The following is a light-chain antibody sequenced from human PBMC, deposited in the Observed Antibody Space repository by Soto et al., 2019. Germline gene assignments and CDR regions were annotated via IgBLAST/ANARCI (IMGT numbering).Light chain of an antibody. CDR3: QQYGSSQT. CDR2: GIS. Sequence: EIVLTQSPGTLSLSPGERATLSCRASQSVSSNYFAWYQQRPGQAPRLLIYGISSRATGIPDRFSGSGSGTDFTLTISRLEPEDFAVYYCQQYGSSQTFGQGTKVDIK. J-gene: IGKJ1*01. V-gene: IGKV3-20*01. CDR1: QSVSSNY.